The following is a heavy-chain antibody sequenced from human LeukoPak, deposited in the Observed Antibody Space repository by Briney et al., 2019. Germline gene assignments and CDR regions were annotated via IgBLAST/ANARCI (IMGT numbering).Heavy chain of an antibody. CDR3: ARALRITIPPFDP. CDR1: GYTFTSYG. Sequence: ASVKVSCKASGYTFTSYGISWLRQAPGQGLEWMGWISAYNGNTNYAQKLQGRVTMTTDTSTSTAYMELRSLRSDDTTVYYCARALRITIPPFDPWGQGTLVTVSS. J-gene: IGHJ5*02. CDR2: ISAYNGNT. V-gene: IGHV1-18*01. D-gene: IGHD3-3*01.